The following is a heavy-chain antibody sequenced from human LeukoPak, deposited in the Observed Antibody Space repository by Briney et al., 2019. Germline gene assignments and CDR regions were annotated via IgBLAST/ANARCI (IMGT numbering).Heavy chain of an antibody. CDR3: ARDPIPKHYDSTAEYFQH. CDR1: GGTFSSYA. V-gene: IGHV1-69*04. CDR2: IIPILGIA. D-gene: IGHD3-22*01. J-gene: IGHJ1*01. Sequence: GASVKVSCKASGGTFSSYAISWVRQAPGQGLEWMGRIIPILGIANYAQKFQGRVTITTDESTSTAYMELSSLRSEDTAVYYCARDPIPKHYDSTAEYFQHWGQGTLVTVSS.